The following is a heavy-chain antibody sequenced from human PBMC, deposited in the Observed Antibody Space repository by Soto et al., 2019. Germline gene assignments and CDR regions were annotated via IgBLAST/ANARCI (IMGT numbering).Heavy chain of an antibody. CDR2: ISGSGGST. J-gene: IGHJ2*01. CDR3: ASRVDYGGNPGRVRNWYFDL. D-gene: IGHD4-17*01. V-gene: IGHV3-23*01. CDR1: GFTFSSYA. Sequence: EVQLLESGGGLVQPGGSLRLSCAASGFTFSSYAMSWVRQAPGKGLEWVSAISGSGGSTYYADSVKGRFTISRDNSKNTLYLQMNSLRAEDTAVYYCASRVDYGGNPGRVRNWYFDLWGRGTLVTVSS.